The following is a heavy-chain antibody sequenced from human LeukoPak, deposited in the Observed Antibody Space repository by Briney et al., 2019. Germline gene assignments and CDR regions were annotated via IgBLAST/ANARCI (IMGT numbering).Heavy chain of an antibody. CDR3: ARGEGYSSSWYVGDLFDY. J-gene: IGHJ4*02. V-gene: IGHV3-48*02. D-gene: IGHD6-13*01. CDR2: ISSSSSTI. Sequence: TGGSLRLSCAASGFTFSSYSMNWVRQAPGKGLEWVSYISSSSSTIYYADSVKGRFTISRDNAKNSLYLQMNSLRDEDTAVYYCARGEGYSSSWYVGDLFDYWGQGTLVTVSS. CDR1: GFTFSSYS.